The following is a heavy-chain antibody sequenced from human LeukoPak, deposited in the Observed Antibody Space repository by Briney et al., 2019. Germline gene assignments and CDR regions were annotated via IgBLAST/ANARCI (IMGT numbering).Heavy chain of an antibody. CDR2: IYYSGST. D-gene: IGHD6-13*01. V-gene: IGHV4-39*01. CDR1: GGSISSSSYY. Sequence: SETLSLTCTVSGGSISSSSYYWGWIRQPPGKGLEWIGSIYYSGSTYYNPSLKSRVTISVDTSKNQFSLKLSSVTAADTAVYYCARRTAAGLFDPWGQGTLVTVSS. J-gene: IGHJ5*02. CDR3: ARRTAAGLFDP.